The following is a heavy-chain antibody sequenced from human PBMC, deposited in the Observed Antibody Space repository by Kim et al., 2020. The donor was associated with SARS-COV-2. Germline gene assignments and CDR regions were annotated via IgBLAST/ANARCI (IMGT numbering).Heavy chain of an antibody. CDR2: IYYSGST. D-gene: IGHD3-10*01. CDR3: ARQHRVILNYYGSGSYYDY. J-gene: IGHJ4*02. V-gene: IGHV4-39*01. CDR1: GGSISSSSYY. Sequence: SETLSLTCTVSGGSISSSSYYWGWIRQPPGKGLEWIGSIYYSGSTYYNPSLKSRVTISVDTSKNQFSLKLSSVTAADTAVYYCARQHRVILNYYGSGSYYDYWGQGTLVTVSS.